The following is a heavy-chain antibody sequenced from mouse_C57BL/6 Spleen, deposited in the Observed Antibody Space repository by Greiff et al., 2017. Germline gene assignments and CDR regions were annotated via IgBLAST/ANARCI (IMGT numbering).Heavy chain of an antibody. CDR2: NDPSDSET. V-gene: IGHV1-52*01. Sequence: QVQLQQPGAELVRPGSSVQMSCKASGYTLTGYWLHWVQQRPIQGLEWLGNNDPSDSETPSNQKFTDQATLTVDKSSSTAYLPLSSLTSSDSAVYYFARSASSTVGAFDYWGQGTTLAVSS. CDR3: ARSASSTVGAFDY. CDR1: GYTLTGYW. J-gene: IGHJ2*01. D-gene: IGHD1-1*01.